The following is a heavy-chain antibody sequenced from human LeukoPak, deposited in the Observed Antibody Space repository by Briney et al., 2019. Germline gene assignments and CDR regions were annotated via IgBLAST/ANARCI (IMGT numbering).Heavy chain of an antibody. Sequence: PSETLSLTCTVSGGSISSGGYYWSWIRQHPGKGLEWIGYIYYSGSTYYNPSLKSRVTISVDTSKNQFSLKLSPVTAADTAVYYCARDRSSQYCSSTSCYRGGYYYGMDVWGQGTTVTVSS. D-gene: IGHD2-2*02. J-gene: IGHJ6*02. CDR1: GGSISSGGYY. CDR3: ARDRSSQYCSSTSCYRGGYYYGMDV. V-gene: IGHV4-31*03. CDR2: IYYSGST.